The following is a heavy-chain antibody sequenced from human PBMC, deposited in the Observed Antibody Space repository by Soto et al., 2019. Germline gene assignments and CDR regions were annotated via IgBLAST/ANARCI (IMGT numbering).Heavy chain of an antibody. CDR1: GYTFTSYG. Sequence: ASVKVSCKASGYTFTSYGISWVRQAPGQGLAWMGWISAYNGNTNYAQKLQGRVTMTTDTSTSTAYMELRSLRSDDTAVYYCARDKLLWSNQVLGFDAWCQGPLVT. CDR2: ISAYNGNT. V-gene: IGHV1-18*01. J-gene: IGHJ5*02. D-gene: IGHD2-2*01. CDR3: ARDKLLWSNQVLGFDA.